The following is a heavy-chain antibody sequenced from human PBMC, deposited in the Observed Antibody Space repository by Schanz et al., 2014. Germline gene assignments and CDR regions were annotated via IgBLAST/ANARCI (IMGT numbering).Heavy chain of an antibody. Sequence: EVQLVESGGGLVQPGGSLRLSCAASGFTFSTSTMHWVRQAPGKGLEYVSSISSKGDMTFYGNSVKGRFTISRDNAKNSLYLEMNSLRAEDTALYYCARDRRNADLDYWGQGTLVTVSS. CDR3: ARDRRNADLDY. V-gene: IGHV3-64*01. CDR1: GFTFSTST. J-gene: IGHJ4*02. D-gene: IGHD1-1*01. CDR2: ISSKGDMT.